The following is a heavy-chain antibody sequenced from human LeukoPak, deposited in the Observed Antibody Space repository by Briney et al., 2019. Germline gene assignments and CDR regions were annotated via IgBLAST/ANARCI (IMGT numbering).Heavy chain of an antibody. V-gene: IGHV4-59*12. Sequence: SETLSLTCSISGVSTDNYYWNWIRQPPEKGLEWIAYISYSGTTNYNPSLKSRVTISVDTSKNQFSLKLSSVTAADTAVYYCARGRGVVRGVIIRREDYWGQGTLVTVSS. J-gene: IGHJ4*02. CDR3: ARGRGVVRGVIIRREDY. CDR2: ISYSGTT. D-gene: IGHD3-10*01. CDR1: GVSTDNYY.